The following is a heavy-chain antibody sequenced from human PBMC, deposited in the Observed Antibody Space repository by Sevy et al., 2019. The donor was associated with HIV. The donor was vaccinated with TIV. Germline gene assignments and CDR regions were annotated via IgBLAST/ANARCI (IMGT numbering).Heavy chain of an antibody. Sequence: GESLKISCAASGFTFSNYGMHWVRQAPGKGLEWEAIIWYDGNNKYYADSVKGRFTISRDNSKNTLYLQMNSLRAEDTATYYCARDGYAESFGGGFDYWGQGTLVTVSS. CDR1: GFTFSNYG. J-gene: IGHJ4*02. D-gene: IGHD3-10*01. V-gene: IGHV3-33*01. CDR3: ARDGYAESFGGGFDY. CDR2: IWYDGNNK.